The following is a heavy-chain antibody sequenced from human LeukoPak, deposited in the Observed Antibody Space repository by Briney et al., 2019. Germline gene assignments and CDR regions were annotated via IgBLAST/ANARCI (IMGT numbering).Heavy chain of an antibody. D-gene: IGHD3-3*01. J-gene: IGHJ6*02. Sequence: SETLSLTCTVSGGSISSYYWSWIRQPPGKGLEWIGYIYYSGSTNYNPSLESRVTISVDTSKNQFSLKLSSVTAADTAVYYCARRNDFWSGYLTWYGMDVWGQGTTVTVSS. CDR3: ARRNDFWSGYLTWYGMDV. CDR1: GGSISSYY. V-gene: IGHV4-59*08. CDR2: IYYSGST.